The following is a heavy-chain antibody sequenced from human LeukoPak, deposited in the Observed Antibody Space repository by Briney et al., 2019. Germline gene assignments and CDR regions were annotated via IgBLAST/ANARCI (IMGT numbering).Heavy chain of an antibody. J-gene: IGHJ6*02. CDR1: GFTFSSYA. V-gene: IGHV3-23*01. Sequence: PGGSLRLSCAASGFTFSSYAMSWVRQAPGKGLEWVSAISGSGGSTYYADSVKGRFTISRDNSKNTLHLQMNSLRAEDTAVYYCAKATIAVYYYYYYGMDVWGQGTTVTVSS. CDR3: AKATIAVYYYYYYGMDV. CDR2: ISGSGGST. D-gene: IGHD6-19*01.